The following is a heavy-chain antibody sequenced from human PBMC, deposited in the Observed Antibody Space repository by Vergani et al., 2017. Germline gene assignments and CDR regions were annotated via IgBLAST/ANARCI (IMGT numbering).Heavy chain of an antibody. CDR3: AKEFCGTGNCYGWNHLEV. CDR2: IGVDGDR. J-gene: IGHJ6*04. Sequence: VQLVESGGGVVQPGTSLRLSCVVSGFALNRHAMYWVRQAPGKGLEWVSSIGVDGDRYYSDSVKGRFTISRDNGQSYLYLDMDNLRVEDTAVYFCAKEFCGTGNCYGWNHLEVWGEGTSVTVSS. V-gene: IGHV3/OR16-10*03. CDR1: GFALNRHA. D-gene: IGHD1-1*01.